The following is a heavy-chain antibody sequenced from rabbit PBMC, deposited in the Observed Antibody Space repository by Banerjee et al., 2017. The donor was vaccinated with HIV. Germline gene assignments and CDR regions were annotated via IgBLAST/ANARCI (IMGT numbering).Heavy chain of an antibody. J-gene: IGHJ6*01. CDR3: ARGGGGGTGYGL. Sequence: QEQLEESGGDLAKPGASLTLTCKASGFSFSSGYWICWVRQAPGKGLEWIACIDAGSGAITHYASWAKGRFTISRTSSTTVTLQVTSLTAADTATCFCARGGGGGTGYGLWGQGTLVTVS. CDR1: GFSFSSGYW. V-gene: IGHV1S45*01. CDR2: IDAGSGAIT. D-gene: IGHD1-1*01.